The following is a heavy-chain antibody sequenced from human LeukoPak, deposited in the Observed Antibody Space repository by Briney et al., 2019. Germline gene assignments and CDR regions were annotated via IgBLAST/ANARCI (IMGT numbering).Heavy chain of an antibody. V-gene: IGHV4-34*01. Sequence: SETLSLTCAVYGGSFSGYYWSWIRQPPGKGLEWIGEINHSGSANYNPSLKSRVTISVDTSKNQFSLKLSSVTAADTAVYYCAREKLYCSSTSCYLLRSRTTSSYGMDVWGQGTTVTVSS. CDR2: INHSGSA. CDR3: AREKLYCSSTSCYLLRSRTTSSYGMDV. CDR1: GGSFSGYY. J-gene: IGHJ6*02. D-gene: IGHD2-2*01.